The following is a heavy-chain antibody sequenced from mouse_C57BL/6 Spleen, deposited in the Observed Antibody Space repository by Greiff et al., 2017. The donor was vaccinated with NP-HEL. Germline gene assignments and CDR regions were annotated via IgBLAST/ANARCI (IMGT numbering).Heavy chain of an antibody. V-gene: IGHV1-82*01. D-gene: IGHD2-5*01. Sequence: VQRVESGPELVKPGASVKISCKASGYAFSSSWMNWVKQRPGKGLEWIGRIYPGDGDTNYNGKFKGKATLTADKSSSTAYMQLSSLTSEDSAVYFCARDSNYGVFFDYWGQGTTLTVSS. CDR1: GYAFSSSW. CDR3: ARDSNYGVFFDY. CDR2: IYPGDGDT. J-gene: IGHJ2*01.